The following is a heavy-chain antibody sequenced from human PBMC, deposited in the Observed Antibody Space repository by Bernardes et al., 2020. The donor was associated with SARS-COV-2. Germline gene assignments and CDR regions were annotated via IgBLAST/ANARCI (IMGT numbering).Heavy chain of an antibody. D-gene: IGHD3-16*01. J-gene: IGHJ4*02. CDR1: GFTFSNYW. CDR3: ARGLKVLGGITDYFDS. Sequence: GGSLRLSRAASGFTFSNYWMHWVRQAPGKGLVWVSRINRDGSSTNYADSVKGRFAVSRDNAKNTLYLQMDSLGDDDTAVYYCARGLKVLGGITDYFDSWGQGTLVTVSS. CDR2: INRDGSST. V-gene: IGHV3-74*01.